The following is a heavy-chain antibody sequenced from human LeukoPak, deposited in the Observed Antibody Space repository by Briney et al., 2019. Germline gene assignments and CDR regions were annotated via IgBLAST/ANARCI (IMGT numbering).Heavy chain of an antibody. CDR2: IYNSGSA. Sequence: SQTLSLTCTVSGGSISSGGYYWSWIRQHPGKGLEWIGYIYNSGSAGFNPSLKSRGTISVDTSKNQFSLKLSSMTAADTAVYYCARGSESDPIYFDYWGQGTLVTVSS. CDR1: GGSISSGGYY. D-gene: IGHD3-3*01. V-gene: IGHV4-31*03. CDR3: ARGSESDPIYFDY. J-gene: IGHJ4*02.